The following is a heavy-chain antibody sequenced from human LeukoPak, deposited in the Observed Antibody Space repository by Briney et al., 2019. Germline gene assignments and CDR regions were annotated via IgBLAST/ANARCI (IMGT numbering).Heavy chain of an antibody. Sequence: SETLSPTCTVSGGSISSYFWSWIRQPPGKGLEWIGYIYYSGTTNYNPSLKSRVTISLDTSKNQFSLKLSSVTAADTAVYYCARAYSGSYFDYWGQGTLVTVSS. J-gene: IGHJ4*02. D-gene: IGHD1-26*01. CDR2: IYYSGTT. CDR3: ARAYSGSYFDY. CDR1: GGSISSYF. V-gene: IGHV4-59*08.